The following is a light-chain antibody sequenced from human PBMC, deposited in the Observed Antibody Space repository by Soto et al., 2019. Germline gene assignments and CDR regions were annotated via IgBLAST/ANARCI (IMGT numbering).Light chain of an antibody. CDR1: SSDVGGYNY. CDR2: EVS. Sequence: QSVLSQPPSQSGSPGQSVTISCTGTSSDVGGYNYVSWYQHHPGKAPKLMIYEVSKRPSGVPDRFSGSKSGNTASLTVSGLQAEDEAGYYCSSYAGSIYYVFGTGTKVTVL. CDR3: SSYAGSIYYV. J-gene: IGLJ1*01. V-gene: IGLV2-8*01.